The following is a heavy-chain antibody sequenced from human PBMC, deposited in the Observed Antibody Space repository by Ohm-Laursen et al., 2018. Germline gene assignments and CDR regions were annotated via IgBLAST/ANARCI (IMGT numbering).Heavy chain of an antibody. V-gene: IGHV3-23*01. J-gene: IGHJ4*02. Sequence: SLRLSCSASGFSFSSYAMGWVRQTPGKGLEWVSVIRGSGGSAFYADSVKGRFTISRDNAKDSLYLQMNSLRAEDTAVYYCARGSGYSSGWVFDYWGQGTLVTVSS. CDR1: GFSFSSYA. CDR2: IRGSGGSA. D-gene: IGHD6-19*01. CDR3: ARGSGYSSGWVFDY.